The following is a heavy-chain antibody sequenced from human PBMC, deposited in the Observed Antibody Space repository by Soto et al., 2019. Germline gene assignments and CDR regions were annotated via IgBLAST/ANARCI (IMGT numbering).Heavy chain of an antibody. Sequence: PGGSLRLSCAASGFTFSSYGMHWVRQAPGKGLEWVAVICYDGSNKYYADSVKGRFTISRDNSKNTLYLQMNSLRAEDTAVYYCARGGVEYYYDSSGYYYYYGMDVWGQGTTVTVSS. V-gene: IGHV3-33*01. CDR3: ARGGVEYYYDSSGYYYYYGMDV. CDR2: ICYDGSNK. D-gene: IGHD3-22*01. J-gene: IGHJ6*02. CDR1: GFTFSSYG.